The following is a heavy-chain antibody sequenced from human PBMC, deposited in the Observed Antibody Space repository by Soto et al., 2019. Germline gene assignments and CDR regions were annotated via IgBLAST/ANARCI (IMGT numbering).Heavy chain of an antibody. CDR2: IYYSGST. V-gene: IGHV4-30-4*01. J-gene: IGHJ6*02. D-gene: IGHD6-13*01. Sequence: SETLSLTCTVSGGSLSSGDYYWSWIRKPPGKGLEWIGYIYYSGSTYYNPSLKSRVTISVDTSKNQFSLKLSSVTAADTAVYCCARDREYSSSWNSYYYGMDVWGQGTTVTVSS. CDR1: GGSLSSGDYY. CDR3: ARDREYSSSWNSYYYGMDV.